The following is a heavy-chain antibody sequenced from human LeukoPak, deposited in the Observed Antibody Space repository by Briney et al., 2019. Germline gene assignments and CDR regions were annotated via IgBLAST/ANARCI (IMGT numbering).Heavy chain of an antibody. Sequence: GGSLRLSCAASGFTFSSYGMSWVRQAPGKGLEWVSYISSSGSTIYYADSVKGRFTISRDNAKNSLYLQMNSLRAEDTAVYYCARDYGGSSPFDYWGQGTLVTVPS. CDR3: ARDYGGSSPFDY. CDR2: ISSSGSTI. CDR1: GFTFSSYG. V-gene: IGHV3-48*03. J-gene: IGHJ4*02. D-gene: IGHD4-23*01.